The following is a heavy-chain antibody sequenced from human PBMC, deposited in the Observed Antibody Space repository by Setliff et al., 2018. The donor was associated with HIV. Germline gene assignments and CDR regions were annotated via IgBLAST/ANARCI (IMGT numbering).Heavy chain of an antibody. CDR1: GFTFSNYA. Sequence: GESLKISCAASGFTFSNYAMHWVRQAPVKGLEWVAVVSYDGSDKYYADSVKGRFTISRDNSKNTVYLQMNSPRAEDTAVYYCATLSSNWHLDYWGQGTLVTVSS. V-gene: IGHV3-30*04. CDR2: VSYDGSDK. CDR3: ATLSSNWHLDY. J-gene: IGHJ4*02. D-gene: IGHD6-13*01.